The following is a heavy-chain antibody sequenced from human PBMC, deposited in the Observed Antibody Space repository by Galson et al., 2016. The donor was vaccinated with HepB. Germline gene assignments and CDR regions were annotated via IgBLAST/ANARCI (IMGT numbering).Heavy chain of an antibody. Sequence: SLRLSCAASGFTFTNYAMGWVRQAPGKGLEWVSVISGTASNIYYAASVKGRFTISRDTSKNTVSLQMNSLRAEDTALYYCAKGLGGLGKDWYNMDVWGQGTTVTVSS. CDR2: ISGTASNI. V-gene: IGHV3-23*01. J-gene: IGHJ6*02. CDR3: AKGLGGLGKDWYNMDV. CDR1: GFTFTNYA. D-gene: IGHD1/OR15-1a*01.